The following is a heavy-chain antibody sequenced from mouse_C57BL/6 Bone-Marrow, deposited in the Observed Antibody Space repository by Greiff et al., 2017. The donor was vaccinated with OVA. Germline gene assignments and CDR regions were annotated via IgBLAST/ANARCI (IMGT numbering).Heavy chain of an antibody. Sequence: EVQLQQSGTVLARPGASVKMSCKTSGYTFTSYWMHWVKQRPGQGLEWIGAIYPGNSDTSYNQKFKGKAKLTAVTSASTAYMELSSLTNEDSAVYYWTSAALRRRYYFDYWGQGTTLTVSS. CDR3: TSAALRRRYYFDY. CDR1: GYTFTSYW. CDR2: IYPGNSDT. D-gene: IGHD2-12*01. V-gene: IGHV1-5*01. J-gene: IGHJ2*01.